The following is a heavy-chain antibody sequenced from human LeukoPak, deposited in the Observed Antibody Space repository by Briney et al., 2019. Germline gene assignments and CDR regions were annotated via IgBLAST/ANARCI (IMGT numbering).Heavy chain of an antibody. CDR2: ISSSGSTI. CDR3: ARGRSGLYFDY. CDR1: GFTFSSYE. D-gene: IGHD3-10*01. V-gene: IGHV3-48*03. J-gene: IGHJ4*02. Sequence: GGSLRLSCAASGFTFSSYEMNWVRQAPGKGLEWVSYISSSGSTIYYADSVKGRFTISRDNAKNSLYLQMNSLRAEDTAVYYCARGRSGLYFDYWSQGTLVTVSS.